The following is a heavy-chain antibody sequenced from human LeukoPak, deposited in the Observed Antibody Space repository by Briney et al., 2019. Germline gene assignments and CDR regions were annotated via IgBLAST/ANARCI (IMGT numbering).Heavy chain of an antibody. CDR3: ARGSGSRGMDV. CDR1: GFTFIGYY. CDR2: INLDSGGT. V-gene: IGHV1-2*02. D-gene: IGHD3-10*01. J-gene: IGHJ6*02. Sequence: ASVKVSCKASGFTFIGYYMHWVRQAPGQGLEWMAWINLDSGGTNYAQKFQGRVTLTTDTSISTTYMEVRRLRSDDTAIYYCARGSGSRGMDVWGQGTAVTVSS.